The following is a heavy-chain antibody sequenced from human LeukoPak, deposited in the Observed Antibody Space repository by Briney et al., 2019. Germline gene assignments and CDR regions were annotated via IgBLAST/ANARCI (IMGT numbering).Heavy chain of an antibody. V-gene: IGHV3-7*01. CDR1: GFTFSSYW. CDR2: IKQDGSEK. D-gene: IGHD4-17*01. Sequence: AGGSLRLSCAASGFTFSSYWMSWVRQAPGKGLEWVASIKQDGSEKYYVDSVKGRFTISRDNAKNSLYLQMNSLRAEGTALYYCARAPGEGWFDPWGQGTLVTVSS. CDR3: ARAPGEGWFDP. J-gene: IGHJ5*02.